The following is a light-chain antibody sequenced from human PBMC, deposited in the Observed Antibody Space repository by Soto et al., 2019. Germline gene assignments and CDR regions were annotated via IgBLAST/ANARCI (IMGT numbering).Light chain of an antibody. CDR1: QRICTY. CDR3: QQSYSTPYT. Sequence: IPMTQSPSSLSASVGDRVTITCRATQRICTYLNWYQQRPGRSPKLLISPISTLQRGVPSMFSGSWSGTDFTLTITVLQPEDFANYYCQQSYSTPYTFGQGTKLEIK. J-gene: IGKJ2*01. V-gene: IGKV1-39*01. CDR2: PIS.